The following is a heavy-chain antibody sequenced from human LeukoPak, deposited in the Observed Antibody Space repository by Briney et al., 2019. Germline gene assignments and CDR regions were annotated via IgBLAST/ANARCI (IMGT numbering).Heavy chain of an antibody. J-gene: IGHJ4*02. CDR1: GFNLSSFW. CDR2: IKKDGSQK. Sequence: GGALRLSCAASGFNLSSFWMSWVRQAPGKGLEGVANIKKDGSQKYYVDSVEGRFTISRDNAKNSLYLQMDRLRVDDTPVYYCTRVFGAYDVSDYWGQGTLVTVSS. CDR3: TRVFGAYDVSDY. V-gene: IGHV3-7*03. D-gene: IGHD3-3*01.